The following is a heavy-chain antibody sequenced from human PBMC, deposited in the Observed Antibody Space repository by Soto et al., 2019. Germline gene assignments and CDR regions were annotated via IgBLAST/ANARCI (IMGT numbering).Heavy chain of an antibody. Sequence: SDSLSLTRTVSGGSISSSSYYWGWIRQPPGKGLEWIGSIYYSGSTYYNPSLKSRVTISVDTSKNQFSLKLSSVTAADTAVYYCARLHLDGYSYGYFDYWGQGTLVTVSS. D-gene: IGHD5-18*01. CDR1: GGSISSSSYY. CDR2: IYYSGST. J-gene: IGHJ4*02. V-gene: IGHV4-39*01. CDR3: ARLHLDGYSYGYFDY.